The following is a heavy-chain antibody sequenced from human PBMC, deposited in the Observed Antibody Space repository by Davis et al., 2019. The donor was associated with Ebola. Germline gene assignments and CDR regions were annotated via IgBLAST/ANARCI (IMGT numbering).Heavy chain of an antibody. CDR1: EFTFSSYA. CDR2: ISTDGRTT. J-gene: IGHJ4*02. V-gene: IGHV3-64*01. Sequence: GSLRLSCAASEFTFSSYAMSWVRQAPGKGLEYVATISTDGRTTYYAKSVKGRFTITRDNSKKTLYLQMGSLRPEDMAVYYCASTYCGRDCYAYYFDYWGRGTRVTVSS. CDR3: ASTYCGRDCYAYYFDY. D-gene: IGHD2-21*02.